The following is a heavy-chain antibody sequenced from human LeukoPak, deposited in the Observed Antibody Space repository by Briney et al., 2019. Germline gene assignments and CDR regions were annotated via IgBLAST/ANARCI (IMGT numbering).Heavy chain of an antibody. J-gene: IGHJ5*02. Sequence: GGPLRLPCATSGFSISRSTIHWAPKAPGKGREWLGHIRRKRDNYPPVYAASVEGRFTISRDDSKSTAYLQMNSLKIEDTALYHCTRLGGGSPDLIIVPGANKLKWYDPWGQGTLVTVSS. V-gene: IGHV3-73*01. CDR2: IRRKRDNYPP. D-gene: IGHD2-2*01. CDR1: GFSISRST. CDR3: TRLGGGSPDLIIVPGANKLKWYDP.